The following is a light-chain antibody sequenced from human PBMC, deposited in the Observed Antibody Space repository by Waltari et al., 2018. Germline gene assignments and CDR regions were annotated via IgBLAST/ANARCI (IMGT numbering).Light chain of an antibody. CDR3: MQILQPART. J-gene: IGKJ2*01. CDR1: QGLLHSNGYNY. Sequence: DILMTQSPLSLPVTPGEPASISCRSSQGLLHSNGYNYLDWYLQKPGQSPQVLIYLGSNRASGVPDRFSGSGSGTDFTLNISRVEAEDVGVYYCMQILQPARTFGQGTRLEIK. V-gene: IGKV2-28*01. CDR2: LGS.